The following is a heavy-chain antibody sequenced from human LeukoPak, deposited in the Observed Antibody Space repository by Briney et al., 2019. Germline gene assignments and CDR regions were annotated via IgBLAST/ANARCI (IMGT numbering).Heavy chain of an antibody. D-gene: IGHD1-26*01. CDR3: AKAISGILGPFDY. Sequence: PGGSLRLSCAASGFTFSSYAMSWVRQAPGKGLEWVSAISGSGGSTYYADSVKGRFTISRDSSKNTLYLQMNSLRAEDTAVYYCAKAISGILGPFDYWGQGTLVTVSS. V-gene: IGHV3-23*01. J-gene: IGHJ4*02. CDR1: GFTFSSYA. CDR2: ISGSGGST.